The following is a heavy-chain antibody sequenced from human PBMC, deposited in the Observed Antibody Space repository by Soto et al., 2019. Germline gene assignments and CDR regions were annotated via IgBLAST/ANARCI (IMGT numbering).Heavy chain of an antibody. CDR1: GYTFVDYF. CDR3: ARELWPWGVECPYYMAY. D-gene: IGHD2-21*01. J-gene: IGHJ4*02. V-gene: IGHV1-46*01. Sequence: ASVKVSCKTSGYTFVDYFIHWVRQAPGQGLEWMGIISLRHHSTSYAQKFQGRLSVTRDPSSTTIYMELSSLRSEDTAVYYCARELWPWGVECPYYMAYWGQEPPVTVSS. CDR2: ISLRHHST.